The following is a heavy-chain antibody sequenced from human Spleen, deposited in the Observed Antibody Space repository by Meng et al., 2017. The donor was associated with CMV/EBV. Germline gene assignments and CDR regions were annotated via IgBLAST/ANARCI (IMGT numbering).Heavy chain of an antibody. V-gene: IGHV1-2*02. CDR3: ARLFGYCTSITCQSFDP. Sequence: YNVNDGYMHGGRQGPGQGPEGMRWINTNSGGTNDAQRFQGRVNMTSDTYIRTAYLDLSRLRSDDTAVYYCARLFGYCTSITCQSFDPWGQGTLVTVSS. D-gene: IGHD2-8*01. J-gene: IGHJ5*02. CDR1: YNVNDGY. CDR2: INTNSGGT.